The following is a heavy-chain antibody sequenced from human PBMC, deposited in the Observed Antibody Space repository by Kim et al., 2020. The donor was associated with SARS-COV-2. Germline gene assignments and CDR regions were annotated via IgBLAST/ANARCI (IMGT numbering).Heavy chain of an antibody. CDR2: ISSSGSTT. V-gene: IGHV3-48*03. D-gene: IGHD6-19*01. CDR1: GFTFSSYA. CDR3: ARRSEVAGNDY. Sequence: GGSLRLSCAASGFTFSSYAMNWVRQAPGKGLEWVSSISSSGSTTHYADSVKGRFPISRDNSKNTLYLQMNSLRAEDTAVYYCARRSEVAGNDYWGQGSLVTVSS. J-gene: IGHJ4*02.